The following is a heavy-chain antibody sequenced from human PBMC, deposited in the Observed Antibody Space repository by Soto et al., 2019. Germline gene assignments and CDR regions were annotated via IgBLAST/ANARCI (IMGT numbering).Heavy chain of an antibody. CDR2: IYYSGST. V-gene: IGHV4-61*05. CDR1: GGSISSSSYY. CDR3: ARHPPGEYYDSSYYTYYFDY. J-gene: IGHJ4*02. Sequence: SETLSLTCTVSGGSISSSSYYWGWIRQPPGKGLEWIGYIYYSGSTNYNPSLKSRVTISVDTSKNQFSLKLSSVTAADTAVYYCARHPPGEYYDSSYYTYYFDYWGQGTLVTVSS. D-gene: IGHD3-22*01.